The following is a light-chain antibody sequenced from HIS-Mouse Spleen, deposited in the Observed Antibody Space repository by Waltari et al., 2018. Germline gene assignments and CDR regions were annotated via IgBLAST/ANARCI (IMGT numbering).Light chain of an antibody. V-gene: IGKV1-13*02. Sequence: AIQLTQSPSSLSASVGDRVTITCRASQGISSALAWYQHKPGKAPKLLISDASSLESRVPSRFSGSGSGTDFALTISSLQPEDFATLYCQQFNRYPPLTFGGGTKVEIK. CDR1: QGISSA. J-gene: IGKJ4*02. CDR2: DAS. CDR3: QQFNRYPPLT.